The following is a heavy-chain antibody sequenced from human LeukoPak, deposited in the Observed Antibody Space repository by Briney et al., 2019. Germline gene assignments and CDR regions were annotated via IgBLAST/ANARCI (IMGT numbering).Heavy chain of an antibody. CDR2: ISNNGGST. D-gene: IGHD3-22*01. Sequence: GGSLGLSCAASGFTFSRYAMHWVRQAPGKGLEYVSAISNNGGSTYYANSVKGRFTISRDNSKNTLYLQMGSLRAEDMAVYYCAREGDSSGYYYYFDYWGQGTLVTVSS. V-gene: IGHV3-64*01. CDR3: AREGDSSGYYYYFDY. CDR1: GFTFSRYA. J-gene: IGHJ4*02.